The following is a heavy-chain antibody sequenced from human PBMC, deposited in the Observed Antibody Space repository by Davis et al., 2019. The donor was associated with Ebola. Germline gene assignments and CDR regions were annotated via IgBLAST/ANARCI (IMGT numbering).Heavy chain of an antibody. Sequence: GESLKISCAASGFTFSDYYMSWIRQAPGKGLEWVSYISSSGSTIYYADSVKGRFTISRDNSKNTLYLQMNSLRADDTAVYYCAKDRAETPGWEFDYWGQGALVTVSS. CDR3: AKDRAETPGWEFDY. CDR2: ISSSGSTI. V-gene: IGHV3-11*01. CDR1: GFTFSDYY. J-gene: IGHJ4*02. D-gene: IGHD1-26*01.